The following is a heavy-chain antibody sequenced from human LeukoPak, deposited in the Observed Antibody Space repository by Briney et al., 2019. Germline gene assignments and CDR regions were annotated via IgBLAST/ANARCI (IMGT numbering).Heavy chain of an antibody. V-gene: IGHV3-23*01. CDR2: ISGSGSGGST. D-gene: IGHD5-24*01. CDR3: AKSGYNRFDY. CDR1: GFTFSSSA. Sequence: GGSLRLSCAASGFTFSSSAMSWVRQAPGKGLEWVSSISGSGSGGSTYYADSVKGRFTISRDNSKNTLYLQMNSLRAEDTAVYYCAKSGYNRFDYWGQGTLVPVSS. J-gene: IGHJ4*02.